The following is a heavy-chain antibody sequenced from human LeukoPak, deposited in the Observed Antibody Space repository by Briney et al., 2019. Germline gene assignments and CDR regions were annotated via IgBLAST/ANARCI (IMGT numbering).Heavy chain of an antibody. CDR1: GYTFTGYY. CDR3: ATTPEGHSFDY. V-gene: IGHV1-69*02. J-gene: IGHJ4*02. Sequence: SVKVSCKASGYTFTGYYMHWVRQAPGQGLEWMGRIIPILGIANYAQKFQGRVTITADKSTSTAYMELSSLRSEDTAVYYCATTPEGHSFDYWGQGTLVTVSS. CDR2: IIPILGIA.